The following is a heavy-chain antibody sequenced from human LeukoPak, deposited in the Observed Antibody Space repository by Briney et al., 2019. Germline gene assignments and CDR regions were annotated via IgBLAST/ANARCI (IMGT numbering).Heavy chain of an antibody. CDR1: GFTFSNFW. CDR3: TRGHYGMDV. J-gene: IGHJ6*02. Sequence: GGSLTLSCSASGFTFSNFWMTWVRQAPGKGLEWLASIKEDGGEKYYVVSVKGRFTVSRDNATNSFYLQMNSLRVEDTAVYYCTRGHYGMDVWGQGTTVTVSS. V-gene: IGHV3-7*01. CDR2: IKEDGGEK.